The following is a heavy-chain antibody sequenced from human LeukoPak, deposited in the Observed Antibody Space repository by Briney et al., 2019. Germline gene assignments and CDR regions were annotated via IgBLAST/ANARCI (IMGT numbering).Heavy chain of an antibody. J-gene: IGHJ4*02. CDR2: IIDSGTT. CDR1: GGSISGHY. CDR3: ARDQRAGYYDDTGGIDY. Sequence: PSETLSLTCTVSGGSISGHYWSWIRQPPGKGLEWIGYIIDSGTTNSNPSLKSRVSISLDTSKNQFSLKLSSVTAADTAVYYCARDQRAGYYDDTGGIDYWGQGTLVTVSS. V-gene: IGHV4-59*11. D-gene: IGHD3-16*01.